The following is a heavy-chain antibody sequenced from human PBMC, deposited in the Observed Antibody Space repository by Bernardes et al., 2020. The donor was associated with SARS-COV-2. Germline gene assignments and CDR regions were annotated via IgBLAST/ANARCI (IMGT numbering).Heavy chain of an antibody. CDR2: VSTYTGDT. CDR3: ARPWRPTYSFAKSAWYFDL. V-gene: IGHV1-18*01. Sequence: ASVKVSCKASGYTFTSYGISWVRQAPGQGLEWMGWVSTYTGDTKIAQKFQDRVTLTRDTSTSTAYMEVRSLTSDDTAVYYCARPWRPTYSFAKSAWYFDLWGRGTLVTVSS. J-gene: IGHJ2*01. CDR1: GYTFTSYG. D-gene: IGHD5-18*01.